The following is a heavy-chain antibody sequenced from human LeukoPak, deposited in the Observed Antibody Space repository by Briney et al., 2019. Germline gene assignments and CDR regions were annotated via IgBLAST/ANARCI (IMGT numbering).Heavy chain of an antibody. D-gene: IGHD3-3*01. CDR2: MNPNSGNT. CDR1: GYTFTSYD. CDR3: ARGPPYYDFWSGYLDRYYFDY. V-gene: IGHV1-8*01. J-gene: IGHJ4*02. Sequence: ASVKVSCKPSGYTFTSYDINWVRQATGQGLEWMGWMNPNSGNTGYAQKFQGRVTMTRNTSISTAYMELSSLRSEDTAVYYCARGPPYYDFWSGYLDRYYFDYWGQGTLVTVSS.